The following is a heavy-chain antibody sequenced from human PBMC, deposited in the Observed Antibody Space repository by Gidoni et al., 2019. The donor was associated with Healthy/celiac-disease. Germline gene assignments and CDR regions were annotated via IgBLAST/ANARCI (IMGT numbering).Heavy chain of an antibody. CDR3: ARLHYYGSGSYHFDY. CDR2: IYYSGST. D-gene: IGHD3-10*01. CDR1: GGSISSRSYY. J-gene: IGHJ4*02. Sequence: QLQLQESGPGLVKPSETLSLTCTVSGGSISSRSYYWGWIRQPPGKGLEWIGSIYYSGSTYYNPSLKSRVTISVDTSKNQFSLKLSSVTAADTAVYYCARLHYYGSGSYHFDYWGQGTLVTVSS. V-gene: IGHV4-39*01.